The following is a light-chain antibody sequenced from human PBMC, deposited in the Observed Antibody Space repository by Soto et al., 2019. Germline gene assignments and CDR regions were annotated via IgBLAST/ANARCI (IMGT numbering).Light chain of an antibody. CDR3: SSYAGSNNFV. CDR2: EVS. Sequence: QSALTQPPSASGSPGQSVTISCTGTSSDVGGYKYVSWYQQHPGKAPKLMIYEVSKRPSGVPDRVSGSKSDNTASLTVSGLQAEDEADYYCSSYAGSNNFVFGTGTKLTVL. CDR1: SSDVGGYKY. J-gene: IGLJ1*01. V-gene: IGLV2-8*01.